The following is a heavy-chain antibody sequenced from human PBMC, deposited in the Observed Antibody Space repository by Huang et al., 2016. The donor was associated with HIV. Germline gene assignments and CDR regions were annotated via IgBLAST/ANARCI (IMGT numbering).Heavy chain of an antibody. CDR1: GYNFTSYD. CDR2: MNPTSGKR. V-gene: IGHV1-8*01. J-gene: IGHJ4*02. D-gene: IGHD2-15*01. Sequence: QVQLVQSGAEVKKPGASVKVSCKASGYNFTSYDINWVRQATGQGIEWMGWMNPTSGKRGYAQKCQGRVTMPRNTSMSTAYMELSGLRSDDTAVYYCARGYCRGATCYLYFDYWGQGTLVTVS. CDR3: ARGYCRGATCYLYFDY.